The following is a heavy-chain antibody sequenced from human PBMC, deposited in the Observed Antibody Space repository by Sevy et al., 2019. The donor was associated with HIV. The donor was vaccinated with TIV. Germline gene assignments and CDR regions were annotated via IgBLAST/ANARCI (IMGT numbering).Heavy chain of an antibody. CDR1: GFIFSSYS. CDR3: AIDPRDGGDY. J-gene: IGHJ4*02. D-gene: IGHD3-16*01. CDR2: ISTGSTTI. V-gene: IGHV3-48*02. Sequence: GGSLRLSCAASGFIFSSYSMNWVRQAPGKGLEWISYISTGSTTIYYADSVKGRFTVGRDNARSSLFLQMNSLRDEDTAVYYCAIDPRDGGDYWGQGTLVTVSS.